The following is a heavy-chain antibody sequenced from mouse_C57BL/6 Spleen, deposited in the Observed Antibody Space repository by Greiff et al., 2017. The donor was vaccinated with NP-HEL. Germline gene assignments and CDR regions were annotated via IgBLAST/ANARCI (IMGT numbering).Heavy chain of an antibody. CDR1: GFTFSSYA. V-gene: IGHV5-9-1*02. D-gene: IGHD2-4*01. CDR2: ISSGGDYI. J-gene: IGHJ3*01. Sequence: EVQLVESGEGLVKPGGSLKLSCAASGFTFSSYAMSWVRQTPEKRLEWVAYISSGGDYIYYADTVKGRFTISRDNARNTLYLQMSSLKSEDTAMYYCTRDRIYYDYFLRFAYWGQGTLVTVSA. CDR3: TRDRIYYDYFLRFAY.